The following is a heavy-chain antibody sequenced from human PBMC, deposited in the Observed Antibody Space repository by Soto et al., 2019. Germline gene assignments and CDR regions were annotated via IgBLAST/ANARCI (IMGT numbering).Heavy chain of an antibody. Sequence: GGSLRLSCAASGFIFSSYAMSWVRQAPGKGLEWVSRISGSGSGTYYTDSVKGRFTISRDISKNTLYLQMDSLRAEDTAVYYCARLFGPSTIAARLDYWGQGTLATVSS. V-gene: IGHV3-23*01. CDR3: ARLFGPSTIAARLDY. D-gene: IGHD6-6*01. CDR2: ISGSGSGT. CDR1: GFIFSSYA. J-gene: IGHJ4*02.